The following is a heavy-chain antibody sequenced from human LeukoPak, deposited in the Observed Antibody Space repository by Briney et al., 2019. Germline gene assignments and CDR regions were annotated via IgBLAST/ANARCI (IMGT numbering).Heavy chain of an antibody. J-gene: IGHJ4*02. CDR1: GYTFSNYG. CDR2: MNPNSGNT. CDR3: ARGGFYYYDSSGYDDY. D-gene: IGHD3-22*01. Sequence: ASVKVSCKASGYTFSNYGISWVRQAPGQGLEWMGWMNPNSGNTGYAQKFQGRVTMTRNTSISTAYMELSSLRSEDTAVYYCARGGFYYYDSSGYDDYWGQGTLVTVSS. V-gene: IGHV1-8*02.